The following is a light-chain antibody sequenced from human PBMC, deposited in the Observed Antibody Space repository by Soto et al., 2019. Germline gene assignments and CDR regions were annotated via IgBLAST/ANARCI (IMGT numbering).Light chain of an antibody. J-gene: IGKJ1*01. CDR1: QSVSSSY. Sequence: EIVLTQSPGTLSLSPGERATLSCRASQSVSSSYLAWYQQKPGQAPRLLIYGASSRATGIPDRFSGSGSGTDFTLTISRLEPEAFAVYYCQQYGSSPLGQGTKVEIK. CDR3: QQYGSSP. V-gene: IGKV3-20*01. CDR2: GAS.